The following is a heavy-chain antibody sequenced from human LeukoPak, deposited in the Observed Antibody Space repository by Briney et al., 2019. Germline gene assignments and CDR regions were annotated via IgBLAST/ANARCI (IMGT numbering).Heavy chain of an antibody. CDR3: ARSGSYYVPTMGPFDY. V-gene: IGHV1-3*03. Sequence: GASVKVSCKASGYTFTSYAMHWVRQAPGQRLEWMGWVNAGNGNTKYSQELQGRVTITRDTSASTAYMELSSLRSEDMAVYYCARSGSYYVPTMGPFDYWGQGTLVTVSS. CDR2: VNAGNGNT. CDR1: GYTFTSYA. D-gene: IGHD1-26*01. J-gene: IGHJ4*02.